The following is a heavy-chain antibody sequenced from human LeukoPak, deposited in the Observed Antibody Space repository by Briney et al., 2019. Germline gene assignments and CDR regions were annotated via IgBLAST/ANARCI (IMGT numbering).Heavy chain of an antibody. J-gene: IGHJ4*01. CDR3: ARSMVTTDRNFDH. CDR2: INHSGST. CDR1: GGSFSGYY. D-gene: IGHD2-21*02. V-gene: IGHV4-34*01. Sequence: WETLSLTCAVYGGSFSGYYWSWIRQPPGKGLEWIGEINHSGSTNYSPSLTSRVTISLDTSKNQFSLSLNSVTAADTAVFYCARSMVTTDRNFDHWGQGTLVTVSS.